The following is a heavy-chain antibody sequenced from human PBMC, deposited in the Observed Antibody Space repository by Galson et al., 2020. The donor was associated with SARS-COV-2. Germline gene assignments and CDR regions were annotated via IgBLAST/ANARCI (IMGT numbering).Heavy chain of an antibody. CDR1: GLSLSTSGMR. Sequence: SGPTLEKPTQTLTLTCTFSGLSLSTSGMRGSWIRQPPGKALEWLARMDWDREKFSSTPLKTRLTISKDTYKNQVVLTMTNLDSVDTATYYCARTEVGYNYNYWLFYYFDFWGQGTLVTVSS. CDR2: MDWDREK. J-gene: IGHJ4*02. CDR3: ARTEVGYNYNYWLFYYFDF. D-gene: IGHD3-9*01. V-gene: IGHV2-70*04.